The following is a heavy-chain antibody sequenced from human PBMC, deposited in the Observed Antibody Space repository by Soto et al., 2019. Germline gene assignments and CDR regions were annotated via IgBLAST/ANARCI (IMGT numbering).Heavy chain of an antibody. J-gene: IGHJ6*02. V-gene: IGHV1-18*04. D-gene: IGHD2-2*01. Sequence: ASVKVSCKAFGYTFTTYGTNWVRQAPGQGLEWMGWVSPYNGDTTYAQKVQGRVTMTTDTSTRTAYLELRSLRSDDTAVYYCAREVGHMDVWGQGTTVTVSS. CDR2: VSPYNGDT. CDR3: AREVGHMDV. CDR1: GYTFTTYG.